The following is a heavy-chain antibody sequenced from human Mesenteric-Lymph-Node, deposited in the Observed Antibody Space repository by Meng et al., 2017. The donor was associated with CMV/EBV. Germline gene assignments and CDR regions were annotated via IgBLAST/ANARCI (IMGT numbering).Heavy chain of an antibody. D-gene: IGHD6-13*01. J-gene: IGHJ4*02. V-gene: IGHV3-74*01. CDR1: GFTFSSYW. CDR3: AKDGGYSSSCFDY. CDR2: INSDGSST. Sequence: GESLKISCAASGFTFSSYWMHWVRQAPGKGLVWVSRINSDGSSTSYADSVKGRFTISRDNAKNTLYLQMNSLRAEDTAVYYCAKDGGYSSSCFDYWGQGTLVTVSS.